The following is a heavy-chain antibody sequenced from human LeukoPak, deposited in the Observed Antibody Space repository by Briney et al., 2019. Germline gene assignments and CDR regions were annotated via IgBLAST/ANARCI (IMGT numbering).Heavy chain of an antibody. Sequence: SETLSLTCAVSGYSMSSGYYWGWVRQPPGKGLEGIGSIYHSGSNYYNPSINSRVTISVATSKNQFSLKLSSVTAADTAVYYCARDLVRGYSYGVFDYWGQGTLVTVSS. J-gene: IGHJ4*02. CDR3: ARDLVRGYSYGVFDY. D-gene: IGHD5-18*01. CDR2: IYHSGSN. V-gene: IGHV4-38-2*01. CDR1: GYSMSSGYY.